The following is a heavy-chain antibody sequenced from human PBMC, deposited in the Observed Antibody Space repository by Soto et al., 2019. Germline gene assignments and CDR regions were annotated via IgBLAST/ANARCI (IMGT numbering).Heavy chain of an antibody. CDR3: AAEGSTLQHAFDI. D-gene: IGHD6-13*01. Sequence: SVKVSCKASGFTFTSSAVQWVRQARGQRLEWIGWIVVGSGNTNYAQKFQERVTITRDMSTSTAYMELSSLRSEDTAVYYCAAEGSTLQHAFDIWGQGTMVTVS. V-gene: IGHV1-58*01. CDR2: IVVGSGNT. CDR1: GFTFTSSA. J-gene: IGHJ3*02.